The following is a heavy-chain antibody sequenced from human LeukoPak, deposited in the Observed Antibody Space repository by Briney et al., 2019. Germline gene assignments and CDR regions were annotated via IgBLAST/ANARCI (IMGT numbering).Heavy chain of an antibody. CDR2: IYYSGST. CDR1: GGSISSGGYY. Sequence: SETLSLTCTVSGGSISSGGYYWSWIRQHPGKGLEWIGYIYYSGSTYYNPSLKSRVTISVDTSKNQYSLKLSSVTAADTAVYYCARDSGDTRSLSFDIWGQGTMVTVSS. J-gene: IGHJ3*02. D-gene: IGHD3-10*01. V-gene: IGHV4-31*03. CDR3: ARDSGDTRSLSFDI.